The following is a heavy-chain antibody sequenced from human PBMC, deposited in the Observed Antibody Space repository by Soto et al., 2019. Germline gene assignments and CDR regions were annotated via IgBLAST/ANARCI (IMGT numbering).Heavy chain of an antibody. CDR2: INHSGST. CDR1: GGSFSGYY. Sequence: PSETLSLTCAVYGGSFSGYYWSWIRQPPGKGLEWIGEINHSGSTNYNPSLKSRVTISVDTSKNQFSLKLSSVTAADTAVYYCARLVLGLLLWFGELSQADGMDVWGQGTTVTVSS. V-gene: IGHV4-34*01. D-gene: IGHD3-10*01. J-gene: IGHJ6*02. CDR3: ARLVLGLLLWFGELSQADGMDV.